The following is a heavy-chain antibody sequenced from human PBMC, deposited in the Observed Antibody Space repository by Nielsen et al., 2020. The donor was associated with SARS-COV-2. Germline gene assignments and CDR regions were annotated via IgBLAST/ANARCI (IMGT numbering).Heavy chain of an antibody. CDR1: GGSFSGYY. D-gene: IGHD3-3*01. CDR3: ARHFYDFWSGSPYYMDV. J-gene: IGHJ6*03. CDR2: INHSGST. V-gene: IGHV4-34*01. Sequence: SQTLSLTCAVYGGSFSGYYWSWIRQPPGKGLEWIGEINHSGSTNYNPSLKSRVTISVDTSKNQFSLKLSSVTAADTAVYYCARHFYDFWSGSPYYMDVWGKGTTVTVSS.